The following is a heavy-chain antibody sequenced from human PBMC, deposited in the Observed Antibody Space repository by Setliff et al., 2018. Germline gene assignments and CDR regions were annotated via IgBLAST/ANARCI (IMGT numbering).Heavy chain of an antibody. D-gene: IGHD2-15*01. V-gene: IGHV3-33*08. CDR1: GFTFSSYR. Sequence: PGGSLRLSCAASGFTFSSYRMHWVRQAPGKGLEWEAVIWDDGGNKYHADSVKGRFTISRDNSKNTLYLQMNSLRPEDTAVYYCARTCSGSGCYAGLESWGQGTPVTVSS. CDR3: ARTCSGSGCYAGLES. J-gene: IGHJ4*02. CDR2: IWDDGGNK.